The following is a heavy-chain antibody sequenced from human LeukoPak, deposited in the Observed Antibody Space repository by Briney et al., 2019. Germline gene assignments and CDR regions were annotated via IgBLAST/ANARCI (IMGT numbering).Heavy chain of an antibody. CDR2: INHSGST. D-gene: IGHD6-6*01. J-gene: IGHJ5*02. V-gene: IGHV4-34*01. CDR1: GGSFSGYY. CDR3: ARASIAARRRWFDP. Sequence: SETLSLTCAVYGGSFSGYYWSWIRQPPGKGLEWIGEINHSGSTNYNPSLKSRVTISVDTSKNQFSLKLSSVTAADTAVYYCARASIAARRRWFDPWGQGTPVTVSS.